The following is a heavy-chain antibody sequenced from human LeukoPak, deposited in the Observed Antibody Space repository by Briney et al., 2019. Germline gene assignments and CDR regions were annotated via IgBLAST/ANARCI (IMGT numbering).Heavy chain of an antibody. J-gene: IGHJ3*02. CDR1: GFTFSSYG. Sequence: PGGSLRLSCAASGFTFSSYGMHWVRQAPGKGLEWVAVISYDGSNKYYADSVKGRFTISRDNSKNTLYLQMNSLRAEDTAVYYCAKDPLYTAMVYDAFDIWGQGTMVTVSS. CDR2: ISYDGSNK. V-gene: IGHV3-30*18. CDR3: AKDPLYTAMVYDAFDI. D-gene: IGHD5-18*01.